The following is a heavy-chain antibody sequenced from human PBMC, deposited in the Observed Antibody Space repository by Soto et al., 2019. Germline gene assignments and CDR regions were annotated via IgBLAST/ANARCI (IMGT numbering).Heavy chain of an antibody. CDR1: GXTFTSYG. V-gene: IGHV1-18*01. CDR2: ISAYNGNT. CDR3: ARDLGGTRNWGHYYYGMDV. J-gene: IGHJ6*02. Sequence: GASVKVSCKASGXTFTSYGISWVRQAPGQGLEWMGWISAYNGNTNYAQKLQGRVTMTTDTSTSTAYMELRSLRSDDTAVYYCARDLGGTRNWGHYYYGMDVWGQGTTVTVSS. D-gene: IGHD3-16*01.